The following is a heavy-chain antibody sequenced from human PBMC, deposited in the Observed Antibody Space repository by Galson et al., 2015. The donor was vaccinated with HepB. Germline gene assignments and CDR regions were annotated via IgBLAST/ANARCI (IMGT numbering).Heavy chain of an antibody. CDR3: ARIRHPLYGWQFDP. D-gene: IGHD6-19*01. CDR2: ISAYNGNT. Sequence: SVKVSCKASGYTFTSYGISWVRQAPGQGLEWMGWISAYNGNTSYAQKLQGRVTISKDTSKNQVVLTMTNMDPVDTATYYCARIRHPLYGWQFDPWGQGTLVTVSS. J-gene: IGHJ5*02. V-gene: IGHV1-18*04. CDR1: GYTFTSYG.